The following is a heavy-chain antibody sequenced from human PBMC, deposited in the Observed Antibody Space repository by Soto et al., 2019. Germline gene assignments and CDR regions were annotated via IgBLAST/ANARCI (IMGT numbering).Heavy chain of an antibody. D-gene: IGHD5-18*01. CDR3: AKDLHPIQLWIQPIFDY. V-gene: IGHV3-23*01. J-gene: IGHJ4*02. Sequence: EVQLLESGGGLVQPGGSLRLSCAASGFTFSSYAMSWVRLAPGKGLEWVSTISGSGGSTYYADSVKGRFTISRDNSKNTLYRQMNSLRAEDTAVYYCAKDLHPIQLWIQPIFDYWGQGTLVTVSS. CDR1: GFTFSSYA. CDR2: ISGSGGST.